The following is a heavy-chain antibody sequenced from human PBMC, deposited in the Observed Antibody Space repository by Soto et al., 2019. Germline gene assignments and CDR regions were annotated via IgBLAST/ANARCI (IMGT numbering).Heavy chain of an antibody. CDR2: ISSSSSTI. Sequence: GGSLRLSCAASGFTFSSYSMNRVRQAPGKGLEWVSYISSSSSTIYYADSVKGRFTISRDNAKNSLYLQMNSLRDEDTAVYYCARDFTIYSGSYFYYYYGMDVWGQGTTVTVSS. D-gene: IGHD1-26*01. CDR1: GFTFSSYS. CDR3: ARDFTIYSGSYFYYYYGMDV. J-gene: IGHJ6*02. V-gene: IGHV3-48*02.